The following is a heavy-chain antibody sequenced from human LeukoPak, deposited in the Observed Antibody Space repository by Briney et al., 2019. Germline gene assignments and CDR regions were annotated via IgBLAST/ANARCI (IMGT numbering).Heavy chain of an antibody. CDR2: ISGSGGGT. D-gene: IGHD2-2*02. CDR1: GFTFRSFA. CDR3: AKGYCSSTSCYTLYYYGMDV. Sequence: PGGSLRLSCAASGFTFRSFAMSWVRQAPGKGLEWVSAISGSGGGTYYADSVKGRFTISRDNSKNTLYLQMNSLRAEDTAVYYCAKGYCSSTSCYTLYYYGMDVWGQGTTVTVSS. J-gene: IGHJ6*02. V-gene: IGHV3-23*01.